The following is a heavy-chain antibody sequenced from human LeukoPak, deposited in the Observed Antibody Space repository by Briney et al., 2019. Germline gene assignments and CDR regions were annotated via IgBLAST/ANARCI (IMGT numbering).Heavy chain of an antibody. CDR1: GYTFTSYY. Sequence: ASVKDSCKASGYTFTSYYMHWVGQAPGQGLEWMGIINPSGGSTSYAQKFQGRVTMTRDTSTSTVYMELSSLSSEDTAVYYCARGGRERYSSGWTDAFDIWGQGTMVTVSS. CDR2: INPSGGST. V-gene: IGHV1-46*01. CDR3: ARGGRERYSSGWTDAFDI. J-gene: IGHJ3*02. D-gene: IGHD6-19*01.